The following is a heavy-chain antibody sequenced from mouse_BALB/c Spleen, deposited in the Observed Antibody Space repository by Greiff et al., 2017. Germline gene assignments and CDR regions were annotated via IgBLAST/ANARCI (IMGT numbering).Heavy chain of an antibody. V-gene: IGHV3-2*02. CDR2: ISYSGST. CDR1: GYSITSDYA. D-gene: IGHD2-1*01. Sequence: EVKLVESGPGLVKPSQSLSLTCTVTGYSITSDYAWNWIRQFPGNKLEWMGYISYSGSTSYNPSLKSRISITRDTSKNQFFLQLNSVTTEDTATYYCASIYYGNYWFAYWGQGTLVTVSA. CDR3: ASIYYGNYWFAY. J-gene: IGHJ3*01.